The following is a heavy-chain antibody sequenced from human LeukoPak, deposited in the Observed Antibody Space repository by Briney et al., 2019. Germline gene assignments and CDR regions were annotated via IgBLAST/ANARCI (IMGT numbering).Heavy chain of an antibody. V-gene: IGHV4-59*01. D-gene: IGHD3-10*01. CDR1: GGSISSYH. CDR2: IYYSGST. J-gene: IGHJ4*02. Sequence: SETLSLTCTVSGGSISSYHWSWIRQPPGKGLEWIGYIYYSGSTNYNPSLKSRVTISVDTSKNQFSLKLSSVTAADTAVYYCARAGSFSRLFDYWGQGTLVTVSS. CDR3: ARAGSFSRLFDY.